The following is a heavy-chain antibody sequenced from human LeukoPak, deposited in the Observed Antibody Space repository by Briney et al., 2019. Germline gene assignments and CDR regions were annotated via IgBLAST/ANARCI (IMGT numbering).Heavy chain of an antibody. CDR2: INDDGSDT. J-gene: IGHJ5*02. D-gene: IGHD2-15*01. V-gene: IGHV3-74*01. CDR1: GFTFKLYW. CDR3: VRGGPSTWS. Sequence: GGSLRLSCAASGFTFKLYWMHGVRQVPGKRPVWVSRINDDGSDTIYADSVRGRFTISRDDAKNTVYLQMNNLRAEDTAVYYCVRGGPSTWSWGQGTLVTVSS.